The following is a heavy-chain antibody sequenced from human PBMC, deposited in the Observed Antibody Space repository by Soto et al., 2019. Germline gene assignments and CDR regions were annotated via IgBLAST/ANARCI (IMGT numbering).Heavy chain of an antibody. CDR1: GDSIISSDFY. D-gene: IGHD3-3*02. Sequence: SETLSLTCTVSGDSIISSDFYWGWVRQPPGKGLEWIGSIFYPGSSYYNPSLKSRVTMSVDTSKNQFSLRLRSVTAADTALYFCARHSLALRKNNWFDPWGQGIMVTVSS. CDR3: ARHSLALRKNNWFDP. V-gene: IGHV4-39*01. J-gene: IGHJ5*02. CDR2: IFYPGSS.